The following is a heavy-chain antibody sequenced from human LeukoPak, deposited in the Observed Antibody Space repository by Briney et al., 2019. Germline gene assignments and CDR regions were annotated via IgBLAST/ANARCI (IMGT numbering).Heavy chain of an antibody. V-gene: IGHV1-8*01. D-gene: IGHD6-19*01. J-gene: IGHJ4*02. CDR2: MNPNNGNT. Sequence: ASVKVSCKASGYTFTSYDINWVRQVTGQELEWMGWMNPNNGNTGYVQKFQGRVTMTRDTSIGTAYMELSSLRSEDTAVYYCARDRVGVGGNGWENWGQGTLVTVSS. CDR1: GYTFTSYD. CDR3: ARDRVGVGGNGWEN.